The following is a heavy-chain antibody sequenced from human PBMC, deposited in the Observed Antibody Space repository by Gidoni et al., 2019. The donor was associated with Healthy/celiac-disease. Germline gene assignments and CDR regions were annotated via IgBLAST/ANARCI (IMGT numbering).Heavy chain of an antibody. D-gene: IGHD6-13*01. J-gene: IGHJ4*02. CDR1: GGSFSGYY. CDR2: INQSGST. Sequence: QVQLQQWGAGLLTPSETLSLTCAVYGGSFSGYYWSWIRQPPGKGLEWIGEINQSGSTNYNPSLKSRVTISVDTSKNQFSLKLSSVTAADTAVYYCARVRGGRYSSSWYYFDYWGQGTLVTVSS. CDR3: ARVRGGRYSSSWYYFDY. V-gene: IGHV4-34*01.